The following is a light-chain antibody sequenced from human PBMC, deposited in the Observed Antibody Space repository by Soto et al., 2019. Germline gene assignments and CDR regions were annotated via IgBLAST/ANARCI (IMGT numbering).Light chain of an antibody. J-gene: IGKJ1*01. CDR1: QSVRSS. CDR3: QQRGSWPWT. V-gene: IGKV3-11*01. CDR2: DAS. Sequence: EIVLTQSPATLSLSPGERATLSCRASQSVRSSLAWYQQKPGQPPRLLIYDASTRATGIPGRFSGSGSGTDFTLTISNLEPEDFATYYCQQRGSWPWTFGQGAKVESK.